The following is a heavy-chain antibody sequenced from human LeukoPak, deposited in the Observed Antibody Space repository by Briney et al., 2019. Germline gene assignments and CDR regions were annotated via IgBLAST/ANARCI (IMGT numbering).Heavy chain of an antibody. Sequence: QPGGSLRLSCAASGFTFSYYAMSWVRQAPGQGLEWGSAITNSGDDNYYAHSVNGRFTISRDNSQNTLYLKMSSLRAEDTAVYYCAKRRYERSGNFDYWGQGTLVTVSS. CDR1: GFTFSYYA. D-gene: IGHD3-22*01. V-gene: IGHV3-23*01. J-gene: IGHJ4*02. CDR2: ITNSGDDN. CDR3: AKRRYERSGNFDY.